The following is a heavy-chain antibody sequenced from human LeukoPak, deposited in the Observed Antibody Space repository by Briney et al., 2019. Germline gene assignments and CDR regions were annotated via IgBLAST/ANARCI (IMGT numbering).Heavy chain of an antibody. CDR1: GFTFSTSA. CDR2: ISYDGSRQ. V-gene: IGHV3-30-3*01. J-gene: IGHJ6*02. Sequence: GGSLRLSCAASAASGFTFSTSAVDWVRQAPGKGLEWVAVISYDGSRQHYADSVKGRFTISRDNSKNTVYLQMNSLRAEDTAVYYCARAGSVTATTRYGMDVWGQGTTVTVSS. CDR3: ARAGSVTATTRYGMDV. D-gene: IGHD2-21*02.